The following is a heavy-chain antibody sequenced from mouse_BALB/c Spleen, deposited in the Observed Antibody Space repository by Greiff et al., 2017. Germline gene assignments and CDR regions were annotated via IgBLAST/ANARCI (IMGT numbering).Heavy chain of an antibody. CDR3: AVWSPWDY. Sequence: EVQVVESGGGLVKPGGSLKLSCAASGFTFSSYAMSWVRQSPEKRLEWVAEISSGGSYTYYPDTVTGRFTISRDNAKNTLYLEMSSLRSEDTAMYYCAVWSPWDYWGQGTSVTVSS. CDR1: GFTFSSYA. V-gene: IGHV5-9-4*01. J-gene: IGHJ4*01. CDR2: ISSGGSYT. D-gene: IGHD2-10*02.